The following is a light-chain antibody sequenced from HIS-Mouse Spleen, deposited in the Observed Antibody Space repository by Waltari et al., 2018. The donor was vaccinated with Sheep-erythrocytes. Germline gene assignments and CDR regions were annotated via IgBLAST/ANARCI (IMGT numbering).Light chain of an antibody. CDR3: QQYDNLLT. V-gene: IGKV1-33*01. CDR2: DAS. CDR1: QDISTY. J-gene: IGKJ4*01. Sequence: DIQMTQSPSSLSASVGDSVPITCQASQDISTYLNWYQQKPGKAPKLLIYDASNLETGVPSRFSGSGSGTDFTFTISSLQPEDIATYYCQQYDNLLTFGGGTKVEIK.